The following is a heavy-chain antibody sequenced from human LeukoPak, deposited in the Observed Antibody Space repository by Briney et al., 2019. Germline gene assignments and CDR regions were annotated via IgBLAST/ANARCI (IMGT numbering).Heavy chain of an antibody. Sequence: SLTLSCAASGFTFDDYAMHWVRQAPGKGLEWVSGISWNSGSIGYADSVKGRFTISRDNAKNSLYLQMNSLRAEDTALYYCALISRGYYDGYFDYWGQGTLVTVSS. V-gene: IGHV3-9*01. J-gene: IGHJ4*02. D-gene: IGHD3-22*01. CDR2: ISWNSGSI. CDR3: ALISRGYYDGYFDY. CDR1: GFTFDDYA.